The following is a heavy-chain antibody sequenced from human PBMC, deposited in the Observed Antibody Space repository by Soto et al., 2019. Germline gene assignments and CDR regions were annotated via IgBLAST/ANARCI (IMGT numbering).Heavy chain of an antibody. D-gene: IGHD6-19*01. Sequence: SETLSLTCTVSGYSNSSGSYWAWIRQPPGKGPEWIASIYHGGTTFYNPSLKSRITISVDTSNNQFSLKLTSVTAADTAVYYCARVHVIVVAGSTFDYWGHGTLVTVSS. CDR1: GYSNSSGSY. J-gene: IGHJ4*01. CDR3: ARVHVIVVAGSTFDY. V-gene: IGHV4-38-2*02. CDR2: IYHGGTT.